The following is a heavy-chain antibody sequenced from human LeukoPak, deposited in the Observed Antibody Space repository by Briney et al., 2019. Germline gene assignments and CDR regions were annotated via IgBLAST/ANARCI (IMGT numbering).Heavy chain of an antibody. CDR1: GFTFSSYG. D-gene: IGHD6-19*01. CDR2: VKQDGSEK. J-gene: IGHJ4*02. CDR3: AKSPQWLVPYYFDY. Sequence: GRSLRLSCAASGFTFSSYGMPWVRQAPGKGLEWVANVKQDGSEKYYVDSVKGRFTISRDNAKNSLYLQMNSLRAEDTAVYYCAKSPQWLVPYYFDYWGQGTLVTVSS. V-gene: IGHV3-7*01.